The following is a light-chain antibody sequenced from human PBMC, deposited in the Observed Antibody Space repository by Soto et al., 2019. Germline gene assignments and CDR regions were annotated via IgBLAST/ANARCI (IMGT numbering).Light chain of an antibody. CDR2: KES. CDR3: QQYNSYLVT. CDR1: QSISSW. J-gene: IGKJ2*01. Sequence: DIQMTQSPSTLSASVGDRVTITCRASQSISSWLAWYQQKPGKAPKLLIYKESSLESGVPSRFSGSGSGTECTLTISSLQPDDFANYYCQQYNSYLVTFGQGTKLEIK. V-gene: IGKV1-5*03.